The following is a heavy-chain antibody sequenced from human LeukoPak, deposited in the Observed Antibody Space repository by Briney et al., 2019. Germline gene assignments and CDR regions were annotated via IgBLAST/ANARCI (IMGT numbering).Heavy chain of an antibody. CDR2: INHSGST. D-gene: IGHD5-12*01. V-gene: IGHV4-34*01. CDR3: ARSDSGYDLAAFDY. CDR1: GGSFSGYY. Sequence: SETLSLTCALYGGSFSGYYWSGIRQPPGKGLEWIGEINHSGSTNYNPSLKSRVTISVDTSKNQFSLKLSSVTAADTAVYYCARSDSGYDLAAFDYWGQGTLVTVSS. J-gene: IGHJ4*02.